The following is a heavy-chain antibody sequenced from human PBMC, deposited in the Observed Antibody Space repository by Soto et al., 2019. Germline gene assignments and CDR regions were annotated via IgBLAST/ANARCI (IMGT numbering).Heavy chain of an antibody. D-gene: IGHD1-1*01. J-gene: IGHJ4*02. V-gene: IGHV3-53*01. CDR1: GFTVSNNY. CDR3: ARGSERAYFDF. CDR2: IYSGGST. Sequence: GGSLRLSCAASGFTVSNNYMSWVRQAPGKGLEWVSIIYSGGSTYYADSVNGRFTISRDNSKNTLYLQMNSLRAEDTALYYCARGSERAYFDFWGQGTLVTVSS.